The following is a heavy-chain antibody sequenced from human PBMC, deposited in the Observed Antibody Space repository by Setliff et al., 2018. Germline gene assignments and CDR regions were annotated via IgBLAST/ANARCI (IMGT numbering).Heavy chain of an antibody. CDR2: ITSSSSTI. J-gene: IGHJ6*03. Sequence: PGGSLRLSCAASGFAFSTYRMDWVRQAPGKGLEWVSYITSSSSTIDYADSVKGRFTISRDDAKNSLYLQMNSLRAEDTAVYYCARVIYFYYMDVWVKGTTVTVSS. CDR1: GFAFSTYR. CDR3: ARVIYFYYMDV. V-gene: IGHV3-48*01.